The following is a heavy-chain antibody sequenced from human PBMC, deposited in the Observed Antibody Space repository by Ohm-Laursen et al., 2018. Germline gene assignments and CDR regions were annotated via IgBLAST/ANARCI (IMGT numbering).Heavy chain of an antibody. D-gene: IGHD3-16*01. CDR1: GFTFSSYS. V-gene: IGHV3-48*04. J-gene: IGHJ6*02. Sequence: SLRLSCTAFGFTFSSYSMNWVRQAPGKGLEWVSYIDSSGNNIHYADSVKGRVTISRDNAKNSLYLQMNSLRAEDTAVYYCARVRPWDYYGMDVWGQGTTVTVSS. CDR3: ARVRPWDYYGMDV. CDR2: IDSSGNNI.